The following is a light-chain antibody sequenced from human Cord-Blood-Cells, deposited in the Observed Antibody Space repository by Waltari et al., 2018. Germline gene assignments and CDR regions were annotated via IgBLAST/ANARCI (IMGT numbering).Light chain of an antibody. Sequence: DIQMTQSPSSLSASVGDRVTITCRASQSISSYLNWYQQKPGKDPKLLIYAASSLQSGVSSRFSGSGSGTDFTLTISSLQPEDFATYYCQQSYSTPITFGQGTRLEIK. CDR1: QSISSY. V-gene: IGKV1-39*01. CDR2: AAS. J-gene: IGKJ5*01. CDR3: QQSYSTPIT.